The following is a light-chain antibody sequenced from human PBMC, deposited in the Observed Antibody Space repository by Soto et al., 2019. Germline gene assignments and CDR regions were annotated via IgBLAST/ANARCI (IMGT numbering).Light chain of an antibody. CDR1: SGAVSTSYY. CDR2: STN. CDR3: VLYMGSGISV. V-gene: IGLV8-61*01. J-gene: IGLJ3*02. Sequence: QAVVTQEPSFSVSPGRTVTLTCGWSSGAVSTSYYPSWYQQTPGQAPRTLIYSTNTRSSGVPDRFSGSILGNTAALTITGAQADDESDYYCVLYMGSGISVFGGGTKLTVL.